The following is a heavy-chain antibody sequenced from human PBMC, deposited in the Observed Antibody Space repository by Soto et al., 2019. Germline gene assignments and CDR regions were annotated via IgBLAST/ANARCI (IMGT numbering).Heavy chain of an antibody. Sequence: QLQLQESGPGLVKPTETLSLTCTVSGGSISSSSYYWGWIRQPPGKGLEWIGSIYYSGSTYYNPSLKSRVTISVDTSKNQFSLKLSSVTAADTAVYYCAGIPAAIGVGWFDPWGQGTLVTVSS. CDR1: GGSISSSSYY. J-gene: IGHJ5*02. V-gene: IGHV4-39*01. CDR3: AGIPAAIGVGWFDP. D-gene: IGHD2-2*02. CDR2: IYYSGST.